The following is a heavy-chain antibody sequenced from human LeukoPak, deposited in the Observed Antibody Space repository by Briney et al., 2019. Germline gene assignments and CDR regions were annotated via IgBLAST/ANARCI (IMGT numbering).Heavy chain of an antibody. Sequence: GGSLRLSCAASGFTFSSYGIHWVRQAPGKGLEWVAVIWYDGSNKYYADSVKGRFTISRDNSKNTLYLQMNSLRAEDTAVYYCARGYGDYVASGFHHWRQGTLVTVSS. CDR2: IWYDGSNK. CDR1: GFTFSSYG. D-gene: IGHD4-17*01. CDR3: ARGYGDYVASGFHH. J-gene: IGHJ1*01. V-gene: IGHV3-33*01.